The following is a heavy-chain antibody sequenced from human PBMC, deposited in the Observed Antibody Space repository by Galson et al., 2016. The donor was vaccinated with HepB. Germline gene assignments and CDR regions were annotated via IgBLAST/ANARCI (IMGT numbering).Heavy chain of an antibody. CDR3: AREVEYYDILTGYYPEYYFDS. Sequence: SLRLSCAVSGFTFRSYWMNWVRQAPGKGLMWVSRIKSDGGTTTYADSVKSRFTISRDNAKNMLFLQMNSLRAEDTAIYFCAREVEYYDILTGYYPEYYFDSWGQGTLVTVSS. D-gene: IGHD3-9*01. CDR2: IKSDGGTT. CDR1: GFTFRSYW. J-gene: IGHJ4*02. V-gene: IGHV3-74*01.